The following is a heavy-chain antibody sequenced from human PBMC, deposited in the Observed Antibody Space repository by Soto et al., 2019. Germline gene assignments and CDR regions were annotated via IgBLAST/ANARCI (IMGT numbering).Heavy chain of an antibody. CDR3: ARGGRFLRWFDP. Sequence: SETLSLTCVVSGGSITSYHWSWIRQFPGKGLEWIAYTAYTGNTNYNPSLKSRVTISVDTSKNQFSLKLSSVTAADTAVYYCARGGRFLRWFDPWGQEPWSPSPQ. CDR1: GGSITSYH. V-gene: IGHV4-59*12. J-gene: IGHJ5*02. CDR2: TAYTGNT. D-gene: IGHD3-3*01.